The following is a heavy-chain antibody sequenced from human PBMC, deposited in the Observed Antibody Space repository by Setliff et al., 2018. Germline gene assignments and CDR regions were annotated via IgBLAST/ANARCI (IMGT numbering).Heavy chain of an antibody. CDR1: GYTFNNYG. Sequence: ASVKVSCKASGYTFNNYGINWVRQAPGQGLEWMGWISAYAQKFQGRVTMTTDTSTSTAYMELRSLRSDDTAVYYCARGPLDFVVVPAAAKFDYWGQGTLVTVSS. V-gene: IGHV1-18*01. CDR3: ARGPLDFVVVPAAAKFDY. D-gene: IGHD2-2*01. J-gene: IGHJ4*02. CDR2: ISA.